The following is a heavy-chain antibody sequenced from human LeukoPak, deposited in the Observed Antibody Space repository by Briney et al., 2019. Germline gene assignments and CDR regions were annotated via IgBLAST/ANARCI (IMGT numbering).Heavy chain of an antibody. CDR3: ARGGYGGNPSWFDY. CDR2: INPSGGST. D-gene: IGHD4-23*01. CDR1: GYTFTSYY. Sequence: ASVKVSCKASGYTFTSYYMHWVRQAPGQGLEWMGIINPSGGSTSYAQKFQGRVTMTEDTSTDTAYMELSSLRSEDAAVYYCARGGYGGNPSWFDYWGQGTLVTVSS. V-gene: IGHV1-46*01. J-gene: IGHJ4*02.